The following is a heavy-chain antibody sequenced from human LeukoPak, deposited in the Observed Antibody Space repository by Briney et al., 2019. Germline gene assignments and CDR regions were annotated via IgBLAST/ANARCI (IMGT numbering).Heavy chain of an antibody. D-gene: IGHD3-22*01. Sequence: GGSLRLSCAASGFTFSSYAMSWVRQAPGKGLEWVSAISGSGGSTYYADSVKGRFTISRGNSKNTLYLQMNSLRAEDTAVYYCAKEGRATYYYDSSGYLDYWGQGTLVTVSS. CDR2: ISGSGGST. V-gene: IGHV3-23*01. CDR3: AKEGRATYYYDSSGYLDY. CDR1: GFTFSSYA. J-gene: IGHJ4*02.